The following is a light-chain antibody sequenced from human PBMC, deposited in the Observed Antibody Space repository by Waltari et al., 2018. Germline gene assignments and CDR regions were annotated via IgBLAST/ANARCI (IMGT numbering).Light chain of an antibody. CDR3: MQVLQTPYT. Sequence: DIVMTQSPLSLPGTPGEPDSISCRSSHSLLHTNGYNYLDWYLQKPGQSPQVLIYLGSNRASGVPDRFSGSGSGTDFTLKISRVEPEDVGVYYCMQVLQTPYTFGQGTKLEIK. CDR1: HSLLHTNGYNY. CDR2: LGS. J-gene: IGKJ2*01. V-gene: IGKV2-28*01.